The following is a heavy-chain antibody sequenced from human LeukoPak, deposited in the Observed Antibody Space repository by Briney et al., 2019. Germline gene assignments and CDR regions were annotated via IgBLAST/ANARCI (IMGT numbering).Heavy chain of an antibody. CDR1: GFTFSSYA. J-gene: IGHJ5*02. D-gene: IGHD6-19*01. CDR2: ISGSGGST. Sequence: GGSLRLSCAASGFTFSSYAMSWVRQAPGKGLEWVSAISGSGGSTYYADSVKGRLTISRDNSKNTLYLQMNSLRAEDTAVYYCAKDGLAVAGTTWFDPWGQGTLVTVSS. V-gene: IGHV3-23*01. CDR3: AKDGLAVAGTTWFDP.